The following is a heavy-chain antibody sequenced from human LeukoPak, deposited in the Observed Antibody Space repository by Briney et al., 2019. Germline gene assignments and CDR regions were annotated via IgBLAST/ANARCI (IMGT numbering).Heavy chain of an antibody. J-gene: IGHJ6*03. CDR2: ISSNGGST. CDR1: GFTFSSYA. Sequence: PGGSLRLSCAASGFTFSSYAMHWVRQAPGKGLEYVSAISSNGGSTYYANSVKGRFTISRDNSKNTLYLQMGSLRAEDMAVYYCAREARITGTLYYYYYYYMDVWGKGTTVTVSS. D-gene: IGHD1-20*01. CDR3: AREARITGTLYYYYYYYMDV. V-gene: IGHV3-64*01.